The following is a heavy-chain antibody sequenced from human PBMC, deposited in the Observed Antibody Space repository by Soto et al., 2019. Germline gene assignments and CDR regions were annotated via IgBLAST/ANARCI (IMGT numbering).Heavy chain of an antibody. J-gene: IGHJ6*02. D-gene: IGHD3-10*01. Sequence: SVKVSCKASGGTFSSYAISWVRQAPGQGLEWMGGIIPIFGTANYAQKFQGRVTITADESTSTAYMELSSLRSEDTAVYYCARGGITMVRGVQYYYYYGMDVWGQGTTVTVSS. CDR3: ARGGITMVRGVQYYYYYGMDV. CDR1: GGTFSSYA. V-gene: IGHV1-69*13. CDR2: IIPIFGTA.